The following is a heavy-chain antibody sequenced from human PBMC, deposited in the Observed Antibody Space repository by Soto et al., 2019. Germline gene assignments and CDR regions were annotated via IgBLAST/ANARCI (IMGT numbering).Heavy chain of an antibody. Sequence: PGGSLRLSCKASGLSVSDYAMTWVRQAPGKGLEWVSVISGSGDNTFYAASVKGRFAISRDNSKNVLYLQMNSLSADDAAVYFCAKGRAITVYGVDILFDYWGLGTLVTVS. D-gene: IGHD3-3*01. CDR2: ISGSGDNT. V-gene: IGHV3-23*01. J-gene: IGHJ4*01. CDR3: AKGRAITVYGVDILFDY. CDR1: GLSVSDYA.